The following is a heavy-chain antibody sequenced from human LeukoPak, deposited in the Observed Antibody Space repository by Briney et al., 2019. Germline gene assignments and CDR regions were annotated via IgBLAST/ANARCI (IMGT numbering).Heavy chain of an antibody. Sequence: GASVKVSCKASGYTFTAYYMHWVRQAPGQGLEWMGWINSSSGGTNYAQKFQGRVTMARDTSTSTAYMELSELRSDDTAVYYCAGQKDPRPIDYWGQGTLITVSS. CDR1: GYTFTAYY. V-gene: IGHV1-2*02. CDR3: AGQKDPRPIDY. CDR2: INSSSGGT. J-gene: IGHJ4*02.